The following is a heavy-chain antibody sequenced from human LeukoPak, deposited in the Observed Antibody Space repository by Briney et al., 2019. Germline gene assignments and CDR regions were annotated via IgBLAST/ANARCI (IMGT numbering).Heavy chain of an antibody. V-gene: IGHV3-33*07. CDR1: GRTIGLYG. CDR3: AREKYEGSGSHYFALDI. J-gene: IGHJ3*02. D-gene: IGHD3-10*01. Sequence: GGSLRLSCEASGRTIGLYGMFWVRQAPGKGLEWVAAIWFDGSNKYYADSVKGRFTISRDNSRNTVLLQMDSLSAEDTAVYYCAREKYEGSGSHYFALDIWGQGTMVTVSS. CDR2: IWFDGSNK.